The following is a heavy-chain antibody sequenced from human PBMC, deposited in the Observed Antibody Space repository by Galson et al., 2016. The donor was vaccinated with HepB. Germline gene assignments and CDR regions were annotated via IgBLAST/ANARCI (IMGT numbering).Heavy chain of an antibody. Sequence: ETLSLTCAVSDASISSSNWWTWVRQPPGKGLEWIGEIYRNGNTNLNPSLKSRVTISLDKSKNHFSLNLSSVTAADTAVYYCTRVPNSGSYPHPYSYGMDVWGQGTTVTVSS. CDR3: TRVPNSGSYPHPYSYGMDV. CDR2: IYRNGNT. V-gene: IGHV4-4*02. CDR1: DASISSSNW. J-gene: IGHJ6*02. D-gene: IGHD1-26*01.